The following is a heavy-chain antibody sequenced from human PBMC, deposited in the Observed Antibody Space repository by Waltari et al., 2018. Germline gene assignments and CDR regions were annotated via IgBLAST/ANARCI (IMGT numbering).Heavy chain of an antibody. J-gene: IGHJ4*02. CDR3: ARQVAPGHSTSWYFDS. V-gene: IGHV4-39*01. Sequence: QVQLQESGPGLVRPSESLSLACGVSGGSISSNGYDWAWVRPPPGEGLEWIARVTTGATYSYTPSLSSRLGAVVDTSKTQASLRLSSVTAADTARYFCARQVAPGHSTSWYFDSWGRGTLVTVFS. CDR1: GGSISSNGYD. D-gene: IGHD6-13*01. CDR2: VTTGATY.